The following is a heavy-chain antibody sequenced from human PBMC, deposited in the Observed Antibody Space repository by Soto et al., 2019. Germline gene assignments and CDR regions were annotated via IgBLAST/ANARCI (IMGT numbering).Heavy chain of an antibody. CDR3: ARASSSWPFDY. V-gene: IGHV1-69*01. D-gene: IGHD6-13*01. CDR1: GGTFSSDA. J-gene: IGHJ4*02. Sequence: QVQLVQSGAEVKKPGSSVKVSCKPSGGTFSSDAITWVRQAPGQGLEWMGGIIPIFGTANYAQKFQGRVTITADESTSTAYMELSSLRSEDTAVYYCARASSSWPFDYWGQGTLVTVSS. CDR2: IIPIFGTA.